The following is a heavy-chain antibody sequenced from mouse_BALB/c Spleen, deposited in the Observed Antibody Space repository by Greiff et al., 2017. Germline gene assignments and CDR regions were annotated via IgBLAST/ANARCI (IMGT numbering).Heavy chain of an antibody. J-gene: IGHJ3*01. D-gene: IGHD2-14*01. V-gene: IGHV1-87*01. CDR1: GYTFTSYW. CDR2: IYPGDGDT. Sequence: QVQLKESGAELARPGASVKLSCKASGYTFTSYWMQWVKQRPGQGLEWIGAIYPGDGDTRYTQKFKGKATLTADKSSSTAYMQLSSLASEDSAVYYCARSRAYYRYDDGYWFAYWGQGTLVTVSA. CDR3: ARSRAYYRYDDGYWFAY.